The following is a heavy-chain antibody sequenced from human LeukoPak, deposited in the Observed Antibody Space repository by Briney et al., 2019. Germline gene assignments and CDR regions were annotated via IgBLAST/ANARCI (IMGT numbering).Heavy chain of an antibody. J-gene: IGHJ4*02. CDR2: ISGDGGST. D-gene: IGHD6-19*01. CDR3: ARESESSGWYDY. V-gene: IGHV3-43*02. Sequence: GGSLRLSCAASGFTFSSYGMHWVRQAPGKGLEWVSLISGDGGSTFYADSVKGRFTISRDNSKNSLYLQMNSLRSDDTALYYCARESESSGWYDYWGQGTLVTVSS. CDR1: GFTFSSYG.